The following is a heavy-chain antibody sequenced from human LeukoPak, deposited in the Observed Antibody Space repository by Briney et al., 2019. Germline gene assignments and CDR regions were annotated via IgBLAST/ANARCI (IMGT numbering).Heavy chain of an antibody. J-gene: IGHJ4*02. D-gene: IGHD6-13*01. CDR3: ARFIAAPYYFDY. Sequence: GGSLRLSCAASGFTFSSYSMNWVRQAPGKGLEWVSFISSSRSYIYYADSVKGRFTISRDNAKNSLYLQTNSLRAEDTAVYYCARFIAAPYYFDYWGRGTLVTVSS. CDR2: ISSSRSYI. CDR1: GFTFSSYS. V-gene: IGHV3-21*01.